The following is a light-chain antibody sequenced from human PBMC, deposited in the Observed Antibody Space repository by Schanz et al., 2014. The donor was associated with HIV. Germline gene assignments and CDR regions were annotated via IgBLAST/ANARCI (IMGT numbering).Light chain of an antibody. CDR3: QQYSYFST. CDR1: QSISGR. J-gene: IGKJ1*01. V-gene: IGKV1-5*03. Sequence: DIRMTQSPSTLSASVGDRVTITCRASQSISGRLAWYQQKPGKAPKRLIYQASRLGSGVPSTFSGSGSGTDFSLTISSLQPDDFATYYCQQYSYFSTFGQGTKVEIK. CDR2: QAS.